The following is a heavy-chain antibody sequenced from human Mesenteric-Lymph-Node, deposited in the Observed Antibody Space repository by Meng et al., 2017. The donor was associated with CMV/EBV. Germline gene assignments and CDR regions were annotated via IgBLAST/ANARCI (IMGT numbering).Heavy chain of an antibody. J-gene: IGHJ3*02. CDR2: ISSSSSII. D-gene: IGHD2-2*01. CDR1: GFTFSSYS. V-gene: IGHV3-48*04. CDR3: ARLRGGGCSSTSCSNAFDI. Sequence: GGSLRLSCAASGFTFSSYSMNWVRQAPGKGLEWVSYISSSSSIIYYGDSVKGRFTISRDNAKNSLYLQMNSLRAEDTAVYYCARLRGGGCSSTSCSNAFDIWGQGTMVTVSS.